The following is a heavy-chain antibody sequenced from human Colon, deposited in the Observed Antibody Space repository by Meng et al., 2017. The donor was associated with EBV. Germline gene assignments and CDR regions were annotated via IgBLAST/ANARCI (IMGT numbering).Heavy chain of an antibody. D-gene: IGHD2-15*01. V-gene: IGHV6-1*01. CDR3: AIWWHEAAYLDS. J-gene: IGHJ4*02. CDR2: TYYRSQWYY. CDR1: GDSVLSNNVA. Sequence: QVQLQQSGPGLVKPSXTLSLTCAISGDSVLSNNVAWTWIRQAPSRGLEWLGRTYYRSQWYYDFAMSVKGRITISADTSKNQFSLRLNSVTPEDTAVYDCAIWWHEAAYLDSWGQGTLVTVSS.